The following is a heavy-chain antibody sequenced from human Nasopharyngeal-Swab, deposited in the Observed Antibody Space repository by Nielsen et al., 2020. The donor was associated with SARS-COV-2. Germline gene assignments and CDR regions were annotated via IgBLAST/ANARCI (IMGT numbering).Heavy chain of an antibody. CDR1: GGTFSSYA. D-gene: IGHD3-16*02. J-gene: IGHJ4*02. V-gene: IGHV1-69*06. Sequence: SVKVSCKASGGTFSSYAISWVRQAPGQGLEWKGGIIPIFGTANYAQKFQGRVTITADKSTSTAYMELSSLRSEDTAVYYCARNPVDYDYVWGSYRYRTFDYWGQGTLVTVSS. CDR2: IIPIFGTA. CDR3: ARNPVDYDYVWGSYRYRTFDY.